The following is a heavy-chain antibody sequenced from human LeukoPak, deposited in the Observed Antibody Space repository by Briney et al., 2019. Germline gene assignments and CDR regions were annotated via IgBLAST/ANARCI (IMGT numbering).Heavy chain of an antibody. CDR2: IKQDGSEK. CDR1: GFTFSSYW. V-gene: IGHV3-7*03. CDR3: ARDSIYGSGSFDY. D-gene: IGHD3-10*01. J-gene: IGHJ4*02. Sequence: PGGSLRLSCAASGFTFSSYWMSWVRQAPGKGLEWVANIKQDGSEKYYVDSVKGRFTISRDNAKNSLYLQMNSLRAEDTAVYYCARDSIYGSGSFDYWGQGTLVTVSS.